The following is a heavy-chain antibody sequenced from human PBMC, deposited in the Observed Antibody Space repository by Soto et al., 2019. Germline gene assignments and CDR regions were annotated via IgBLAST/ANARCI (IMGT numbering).Heavy chain of an antibody. V-gene: IGHV4-34*11. CDR1: GGSVNGYY. CDR2: IAYSGVT. CDR3: ARDFERSAIGP. D-gene: IGHD3-9*01. J-gene: IGHJ5*02. Sequence: SETLSLTCAVYGGSVNGYYWNWIRQPPGKGLEWIGYIAYSGVTYYNPSLRSRVTISADTSENKFSLTLKSVTAADTAVYFCARDFERSAIGPWGQGTSVTVSS.